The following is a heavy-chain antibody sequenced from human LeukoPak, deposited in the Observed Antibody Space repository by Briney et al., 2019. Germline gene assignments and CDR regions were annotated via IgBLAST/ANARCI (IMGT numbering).Heavy chain of an antibody. CDR3: ARGGFDY. Sequence: ASVKVSCKASGYTFSGYYIHWVRQAPGQGLEWMGRINPNSGGADYAQTFQGRVTMTWDTSISTGNMELSSLRSDDTAIYYCARGGFDYWGQRTLVTVS. CDR1: GYTFSGYY. CDR2: INPNSGGA. J-gene: IGHJ4*02. V-gene: IGHV1-2*06.